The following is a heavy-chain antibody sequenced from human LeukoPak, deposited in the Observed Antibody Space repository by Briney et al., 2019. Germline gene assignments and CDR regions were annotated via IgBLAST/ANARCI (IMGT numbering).Heavy chain of an antibody. CDR2: ISWNSGSI. J-gene: IGHJ6*02. V-gene: IGHV3-9*01. CDR3: AKVCDSGYYYYGMDV. D-gene: IGHD1-26*01. CDR1: GFTFDDYA. Sequence: PGRSLRLSCAASGFTFDDYAMHWVRQAPGKGLEWVSGISWNSGSIGYAESVKGRFTISRDNAKNSLYLQMNSLRAEDTAVYYCAKVCDSGYYYYGMDVWGQGTTVTVSS.